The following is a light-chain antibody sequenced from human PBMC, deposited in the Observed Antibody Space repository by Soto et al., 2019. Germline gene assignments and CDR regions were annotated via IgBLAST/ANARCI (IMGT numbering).Light chain of an antibody. CDR1: SSDDGVNNH. Sequence: QSALTQPASVSASPGQSITISCTGTSSDDGVNNHVSWHQQHRAKAPKLMNYDVSNPPSGVSNRFSGSKSSKTASLIISGLQGEDEDYYCSSSYISRNTVVFGGGTKLTVL. CDR3: SSYISRNTVV. CDR2: DVS. V-gene: IGLV2-14*03. J-gene: IGLJ2*01.